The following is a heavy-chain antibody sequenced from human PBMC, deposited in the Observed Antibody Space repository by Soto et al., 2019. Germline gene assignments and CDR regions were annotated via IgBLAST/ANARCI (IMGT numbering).Heavy chain of an antibody. J-gene: IGHJ6*02. D-gene: IGHD2-15*01. CDR1: GGSISNNNYY. CDR3: ARESLVVPYGMEV. CDR2: IYYSGST. V-gene: IGHV4-39*02. Sequence: SETLSLTCTVSGGSISNNNYYWGWIRQPPGKGLEWIANIYYSGSTYYNPSLKSRVTISVDTSKSQFSLKLSSVTAADTAVFYCARESLVVPYGMEVWGQGTSVTVSS.